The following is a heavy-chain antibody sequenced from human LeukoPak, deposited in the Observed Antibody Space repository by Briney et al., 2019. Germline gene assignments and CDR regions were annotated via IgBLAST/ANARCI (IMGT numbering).Heavy chain of an antibody. CDR2: LNSGGSNT. D-gene: IGHD2-2*01. J-gene: IGHJ3*02. Sequence: PGGSLRLSCAASGFTFSNYWMHWVRQPPGRGLVWVSRLNSGGSNTTYADSVKGRFTISRDDAKNTLYLQMNSLRAEDTAVYYCASQIVVVPTANDAFDIWGQGTMVTVSS. CDR3: ASQIVVVPTANDAFDI. CDR1: GFTFSNYW. V-gene: IGHV3-74*01.